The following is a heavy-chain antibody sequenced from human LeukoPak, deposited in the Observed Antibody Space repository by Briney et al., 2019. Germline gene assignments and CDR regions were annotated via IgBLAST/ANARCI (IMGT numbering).Heavy chain of an antibody. D-gene: IGHD3-22*01. V-gene: IGHV3-7*01. CDR1: GFTFSSYW. Sequence: GGSLRLSCAASGFTFSSYWMSWVRQAPGKGLEWVANIKQDGSEKYYVDSVKGRFTISRDNAKNSLYLQMNSLRAEDTAVYYCARDHHYYDSRASSLYWGQGTLVTVST. CDR2: IKQDGSEK. CDR3: ARDHHYYDSRASSLY. J-gene: IGHJ4*02.